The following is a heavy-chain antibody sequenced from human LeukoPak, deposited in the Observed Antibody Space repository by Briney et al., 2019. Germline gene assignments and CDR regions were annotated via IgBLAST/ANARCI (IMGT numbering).Heavy chain of an antibody. CDR2: IYTSGST. V-gene: IGHV4-4*07. CDR1: GGSISSYY. CDR3: ARTGGSFCFYYYMDV. D-gene: IGHD1-26*01. Sequence: PSETLSLTCTVSGGSISSYYWSWIRQPAGKGLEWIGRIYTSGSTNYNPSLKSRVTMSVDTSKNQFSLKLSSVTAADTAVYYCARTGGSFCFYYYMDVWGKGTTVTVSS. J-gene: IGHJ6*03.